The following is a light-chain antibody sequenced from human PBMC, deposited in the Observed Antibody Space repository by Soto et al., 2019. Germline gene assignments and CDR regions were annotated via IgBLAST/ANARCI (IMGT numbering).Light chain of an antibody. CDR2: WAS. CDR1: QSVLYSSNNKNY. J-gene: IGKJ4*01. Sequence: DIVMTQSPDSLAVSLGERATINCKSSQSVLYSSNNKNYLAWYQQKPGQPPKLLIYWASTRESGVPDRFSGSGSGTDFTLTISSLQAEDVAVYYCQQYYITPPTTFGGGIKVEIK. V-gene: IGKV4-1*01. CDR3: QQYYITPPTT.